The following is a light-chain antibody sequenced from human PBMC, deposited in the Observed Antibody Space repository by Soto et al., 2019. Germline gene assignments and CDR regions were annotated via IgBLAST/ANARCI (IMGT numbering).Light chain of an antibody. J-gene: IGKJ2*01. CDR3: QQYNNWPYN. V-gene: IGKV3-15*01. CDR2: GAS. CDR1: QSVSSN. Sequence: EIVMTQSPATLSVSPGERATLSCRASQSVSSNLAWYQQKPGQAPRLLIYGASTSATGIPARFSGSGSGTEFTLTISSLQSEDFAVYYCQQYNNWPYNFGQGTKLEIK.